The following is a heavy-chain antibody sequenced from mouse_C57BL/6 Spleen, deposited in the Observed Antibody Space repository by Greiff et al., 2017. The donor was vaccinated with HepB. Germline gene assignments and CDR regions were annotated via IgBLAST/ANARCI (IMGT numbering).Heavy chain of an antibody. Sequence: EVKVVESGGGLVQPGGSLKLSCAASGFTFSDYYMYWVRQTPEKRLEWVAYISNGGGSTYYPDTVKGRFTISRDNAKNTLYLQMSRLKSEDTAMYYCARGDYDEAMDYWGQGTSVTVSS. CDR2: ISNGGGST. J-gene: IGHJ4*01. D-gene: IGHD2-4*01. CDR3: ARGDYDEAMDY. V-gene: IGHV5-12*01. CDR1: GFTFSDYY.